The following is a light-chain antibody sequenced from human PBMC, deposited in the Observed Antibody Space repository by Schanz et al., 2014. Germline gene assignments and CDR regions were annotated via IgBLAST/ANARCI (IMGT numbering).Light chain of an antibody. Sequence: DIQMTQSPSSLSASLGDRVTITCRASQNISSYLNWYQQKPGKAPKLLIYAASSLQSGVPSRFSGGGSATDFTLTISNLQPEDFATYYCQQADSFPLTFGGGTKVEIK. CDR2: AAS. V-gene: IGKV1-39*01. J-gene: IGKJ4*01. CDR1: QNISSY. CDR3: QQADSFPLT.